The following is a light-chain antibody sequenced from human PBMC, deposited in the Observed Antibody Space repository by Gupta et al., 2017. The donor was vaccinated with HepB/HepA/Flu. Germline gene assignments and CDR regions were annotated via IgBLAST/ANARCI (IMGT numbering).Light chain of an antibody. V-gene: IGKV3-15*01. CDR3: QQYKNWPPLT. J-gene: IGKJ4*01. CDR2: GAS. CDR1: ESVNRN. Sequence: EIVMTQSPATLSVSPGERATLSCRASESVNRNLAWYQQKPGQGPRLLIYGASTRATGIPARFSGTGSGTEFTLTISSRQSEDFAVYYCQQYKNWPPLTFGGGTKVEIK.